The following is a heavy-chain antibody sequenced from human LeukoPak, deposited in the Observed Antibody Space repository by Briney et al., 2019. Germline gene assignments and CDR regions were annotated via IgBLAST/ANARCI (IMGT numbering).Heavy chain of an antibody. CDR2: IYTSGSN. CDR3: ARVGSDYYGSGSYYTHYYMDV. V-gene: IGHV4-61*02. D-gene: IGHD3-10*01. J-gene: IGHJ6*03. CDR1: GGSISSGSYY. Sequence: SETLSLTCTVSGGSISSGSYYWSWLRQPAGKGLEWFGRIYTSGSNYYNPSLKSRVTISVDTSKNQFSMKLSAVTAAETAVYYCARVGSDYYGSGSYYTHYYMDVWGKGTTVTVSS.